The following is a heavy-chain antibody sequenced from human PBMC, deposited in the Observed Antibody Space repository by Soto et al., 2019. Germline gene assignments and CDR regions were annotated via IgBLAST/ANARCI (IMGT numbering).Heavy chain of an antibody. J-gene: IGHJ6*03. CDR1: GFTFSSYA. Sequence: EVQLLESGGGLVQPGGSLRLSCAASGFTFSSYAMSWVRQAPGKGLEWVSAISGSGGSTYYADTVKGRFTISRDNSKNTLYLQMNSLRAEDTAVYYCTWTYYDFWSGYYGYYMDVWGKGTTVTVSS. V-gene: IGHV3-23*01. CDR3: TWTYYDFWSGYYGYYMDV. D-gene: IGHD3-3*01. CDR2: ISGSGGST.